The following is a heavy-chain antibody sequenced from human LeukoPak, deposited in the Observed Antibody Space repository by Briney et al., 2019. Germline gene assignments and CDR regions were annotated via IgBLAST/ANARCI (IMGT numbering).Heavy chain of an antibody. D-gene: IGHD1-26*01. CDR3: ARDYSGSYTH. CDR2: IHPNSGDT. V-gene: IGHV1-2*06. J-gene: IGHJ4*02. CDR1: GYTFTDYY. Sequence: ASVKVSCKASGYTFTDYYIHWVRQAPGQRLEWMGLIHPNSGDTYYAQKFRGRVTMTRDTSITTDYMELDRLTSDDTAVYYCARDYSGSYTHWAQGTLVTISS.